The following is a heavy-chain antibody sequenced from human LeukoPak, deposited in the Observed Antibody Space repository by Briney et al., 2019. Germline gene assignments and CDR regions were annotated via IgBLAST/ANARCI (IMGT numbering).Heavy chain of an antibody. Sequence: SETLSLTCTVSGGSISNYYWSWTRQPAGKGREWIGRISASGNTNYNPSLKSRVTMSVDTSMNLFALMLSSVTAADTAVYYCARQGVATAIDYWGQGTLVTVSS. J-gene: IGHJ4*02. CDR2: ISASGNT. V-gene: IGHV4-4*07. CDR3: ARQGVATAIDY. CDR1: GGSISNYY. D-gene: IGHD2-21*02.